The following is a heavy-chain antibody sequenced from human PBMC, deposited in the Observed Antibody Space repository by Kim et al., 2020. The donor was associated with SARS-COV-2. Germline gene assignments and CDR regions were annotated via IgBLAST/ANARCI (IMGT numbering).Heavy chain of an antibody. J-gene: IGHJ3*02. Sequence: NYNPPLTSRVTISLDTSKNQFSLKLNSVTAADTAVYYCARNNALDIWGQGTMVTVSS. CDR3: ARNNALDI. V-gene: IGHV4-59*01.